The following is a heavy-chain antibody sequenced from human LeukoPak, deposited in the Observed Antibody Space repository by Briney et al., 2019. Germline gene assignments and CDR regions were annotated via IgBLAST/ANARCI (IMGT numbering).Heavy chain of an antibody. CDR1: GYTFTSYY. V-gene: IGHV1-46*01. J-gene: IGHJ4*02. CDR3: ARAMGATGFDY. Sequence: ASVKVSCKASGYTFTSYYMHWVRQAPGQGLEWMGIINPSGGSTSYAQKFQGRVTMTRDMSTSTVYMELSSLRSEDTAVYYCARAMGATGFDYWGQGTLVTVSS. D-gene: IGHD1-26*01. CDR2: INPSGGST.